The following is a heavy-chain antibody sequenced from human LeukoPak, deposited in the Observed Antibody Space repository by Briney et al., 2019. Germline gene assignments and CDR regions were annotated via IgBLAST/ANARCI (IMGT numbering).Heavy chain of an antibody. CDR2: INISGST. CDR3: ARDDGY. J-gene: IGHJ4*02. CDR1: GGSISYYF. Sequence: SETLSLTCTVSGGSISYYFWSWIRQPAGKGLEWIGRINISGSTNYNPSLKSRVTMSIDTSKNQFSLNLSSVTAADTAVYYCARDDGYWGQGTLVTASS. V-gene: IGHV4-4*07.